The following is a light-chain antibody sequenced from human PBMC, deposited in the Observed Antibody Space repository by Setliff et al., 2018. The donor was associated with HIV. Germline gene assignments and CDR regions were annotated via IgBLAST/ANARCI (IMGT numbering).Light chain of an antibody. CDR1: QIISRY. CDR3: QQSYSIPWT. V-gene: IGKV1-39*01. CDR2: AAS. Sequence: DIQMTQSPSSLSASVGDRVTITCRASQIISRYLNWHQQKPGKAPKVLIYAASTLQSGVPSRFSGSGSGTNFILTISSLQPEDFATYYCQQSYSIPWTVGQGTKVDNK. J-gene: IGKJ1*01.